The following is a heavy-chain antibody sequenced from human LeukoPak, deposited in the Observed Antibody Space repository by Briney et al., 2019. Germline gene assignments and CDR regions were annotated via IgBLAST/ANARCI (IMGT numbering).Heavy chain of an antibody. CDR1: GYTFTGYY. D-gene: IGHD1-26*01. V-gene: IGHV1-2*02. CDR2: INPNSGGT. Sequence: GASVKVSCKASGYTFTGYYMHWVRQAPGQGLEWMGWINPNSGGTNYAQKYQGRVTMTRDTSISTAYMELSRLRSDDTAVYYCAREGLLGATLDYMDVWGKGTTVTVSS. CDR3: AREGLLGATLDYMDV. J-gene: IGHJ6*03.